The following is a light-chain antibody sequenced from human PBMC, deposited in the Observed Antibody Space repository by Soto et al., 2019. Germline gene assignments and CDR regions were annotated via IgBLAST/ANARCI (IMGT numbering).Light chain of an antibody. CDR3: FSYTSSGTYV. CDR2: EVS. Sequence: SVLTQPASVSWSPGQSITISCTGTSSDVGNYKYVSWYQQYPGKAPKLMIYEVSNRPSGVSNRFSGSKSGNTASLTISGLQAEDETDYYCFSYTSSGTYVFGTGTKVTVL. V-gene: IGLV2-14*01. J-gene: IGLJ1*01. CDR1: SSDVGNYKY.